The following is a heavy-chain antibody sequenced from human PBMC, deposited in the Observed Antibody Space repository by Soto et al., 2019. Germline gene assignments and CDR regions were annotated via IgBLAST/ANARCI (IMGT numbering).Heavy chain of an antibody. CDR3: AGYVLGSFTVGY. Sequence: GGSLRLSCAASGFTFRSYAMSWVRQAPGKGLEWVSAISGSGGSTYYADSVKGRFTISRDNSKNTLYLQMNSLRAEDTAVYYCAGYVLGSFTVGYWGQGTLVTVSS. J-gene: IGHJ4*02. V-gene: IGHV3-23*01. CDR2: ISGSGGST. D-gene: IGHD3-3*02. CDR1: GFTFRSYA.